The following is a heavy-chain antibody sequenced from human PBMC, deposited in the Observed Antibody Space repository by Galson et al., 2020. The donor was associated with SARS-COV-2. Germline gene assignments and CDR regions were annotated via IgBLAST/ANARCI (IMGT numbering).Heavy chain of an antibody. Sequence: AGSLRLSCAASGFTFSSYGMHWVRQAPGKGLAWVAVISYHGSNKYYADSVTGRFTISRDNSKNTLYLQMNSLRAEDTAVYYCEKDASREPQWRFGELFRRTSYYYYYGMDVWGQGTTVTVSS. J-gene: IGHJ6*02. D-gene: IGHD3-10*01. CDR1: GFTFSSYG. CDR3: EKDASREPQWRFGELFRRTSYYYYYGMDV. V-gene: IGHV3-30*18. CDR2: ISYHGSNK.